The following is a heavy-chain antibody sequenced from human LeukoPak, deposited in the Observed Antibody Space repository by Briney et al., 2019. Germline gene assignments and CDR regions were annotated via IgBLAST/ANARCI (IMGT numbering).Heavy chain of an antibody. CDR3: ARQGHYYDSSGYYRFDY. V-gene: IGHV4-38-2*01. CDR2: IYHSGST. J-gene: IGHJ4*02. D-gene: IGHD3-22*01. Sequence: SETLSLTCAVSGYSISSGYYWGWIRQPPGKGLEWIGSIYHSGSTYYNPSLESRVTISVDTSKNQFSLKLSSVTAADTAVYYCARQGHYYDSSGYYRFDYWGQGTLVTVSS. CDR1: GYSISSGYY.